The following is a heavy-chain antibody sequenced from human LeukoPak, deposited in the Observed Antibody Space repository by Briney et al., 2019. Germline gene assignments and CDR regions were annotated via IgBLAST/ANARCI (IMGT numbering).Heavy chain of an antibody. CDR2: ISSSSSYI. Sequence: GGSLRLSCAASGFTFSSYSMNWVRQAPGKGLEWVSSISSSSSYIYYADSVKGRFTISRDNAKNSLYLQMNSLRAEDTAVYYCAGDQYYYDSSGYYHWGQGTLVTVSS. CDR1: GFTFSSYS. J-gene: IGHJ5*02. D-gene: IGHD3-22*01. CDR3: AGDQYYYDSSGYYH. V-gene: IGHV3-21*01.